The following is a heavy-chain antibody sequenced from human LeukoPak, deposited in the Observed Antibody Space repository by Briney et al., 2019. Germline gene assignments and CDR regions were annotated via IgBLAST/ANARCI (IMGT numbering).Heavy chain of an antibody. CDR3: ARVGAETNIHILWWSRGPYFDY. V-gene: IGHV4-34*01. Sequence: PSETLSLTCAVYGGSFSGYYWSWIRQPPGKGLEWIGEINHSGSTNYNPSLKSRVTISVDTSKNQFSLKLSSVTAADTAVYYCARVGAETNIHILWWSRGPYFDYWGQGTLVTVSS. J-gene: IGHJ4*02. CDR1: GGSFSGYY. D-gene: IGHD2-21*01. CDR2: INHSGST.